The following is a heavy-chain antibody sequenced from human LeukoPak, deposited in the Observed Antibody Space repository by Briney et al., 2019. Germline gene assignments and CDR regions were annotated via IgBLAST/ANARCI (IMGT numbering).Heavy chain of an antibody. CDR3: ARGHYDVLAASYKWTPDY. Sequence: GGSLRLSCAASGFTFNTFNMNWVRQAPGKGLEWVSSITSGGDYIYYADSVKGRFTTSRDNAKSSLSLQLNSLRVEDTAVYYCARGHYDVLAASYKWTPDYWGQGTLVTVSS. CDR1: GFTFNTFN. V-gene: IGHV3-21*01. D-gene: IGHD3-9*01. J-gene: IGHJ4*02. CDR2: ITSGGDYI.